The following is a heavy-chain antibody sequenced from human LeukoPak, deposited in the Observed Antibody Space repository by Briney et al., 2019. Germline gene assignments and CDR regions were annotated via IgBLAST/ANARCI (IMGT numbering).Heavy chain of an antibody. CDR1: GYTFTSYG. CDR2: ISAYNGNT. Sequence: ASVKVSCKASGYTFTSYGISWARQAPGQGLEWMGWISAYNGNTNYAQKFHDRVTMTRDTSIRTAYMEVSRLRSDDTAVYYCARSPDILTGENFDYWGQGTLVTVSS. J-gene: IGHJ4*02. V-gene: IGHV1-18*01. CDR3: ARSPDILTGENFDY. D-gene: IGHD3-9*01.